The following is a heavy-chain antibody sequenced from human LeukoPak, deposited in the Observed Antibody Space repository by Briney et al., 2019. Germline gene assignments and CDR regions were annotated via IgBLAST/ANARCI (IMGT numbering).Heavy chain of an antibody. CDR1: GFTFSSYA. J-gene: IGHJ6*03. CDR2: ISGSGGST. D-gene: IGHD3-10*01. V-gene: IGHV3-23*01. Sequence: PGGSLRLSCAASGFTFSSYAMSWVRQAPGKGLEWVSSISGSGGSTYYADSVKGRFTISRDNSKNTLYLQMISLRAEDTAVYYCARLSSENIPYYYYMDVWGKGTTVTVSS. CDR3: ARLSSENIPYYYYMDV.